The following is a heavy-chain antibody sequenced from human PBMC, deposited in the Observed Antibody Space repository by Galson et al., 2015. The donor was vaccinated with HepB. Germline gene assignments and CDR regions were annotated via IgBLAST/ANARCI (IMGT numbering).Heavy chain of an antibody. V-gene: IGHV3-23*01. CDR1: GFTFSIYA. Sequence: SLRLSCAASGFTFSIYAMNWVRQAPGKGLEWVSGISGSSGSTHYADSVKGRFTISRDNSKNTLYLQMNSLRAEDTAVYYCAKVRSSWTGAFDIWGQGTMVTVSS. CDR3: AKVRSSWTGAFDI. D-gene: IGHD6-13*01. CDR2: ISGSSGST. J-gene: IGHJ3*02.